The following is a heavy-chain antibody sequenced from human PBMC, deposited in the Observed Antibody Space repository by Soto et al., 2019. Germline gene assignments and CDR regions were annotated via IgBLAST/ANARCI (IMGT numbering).Heavy chain of an antibody. V-gene: IGHV4-31*03. Sequence: SETLGFGCTFPRRSISIRGYYTRWIRQHPGKGLEWIGYIYYSGSTYYNPSLKSRVTISVDTSKNQFSLKLSSVTAADTAVHYCARDIVATGFFDPWGQGTLVTVSS. CDR3: ARDIVATGFFDP. D-gene: IGHD5-12*01. CDR2: IYYSGST. J-gene: IGHJ5*02. CDR1: RRSISIRGYY.